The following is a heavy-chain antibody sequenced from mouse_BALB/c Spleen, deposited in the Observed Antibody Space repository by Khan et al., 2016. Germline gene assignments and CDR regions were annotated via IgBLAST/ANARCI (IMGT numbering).Heavy chain of an antibody. CDR3: TRVTGVINY. CDR2: IYPGDGDT. V-gene: IGHV1-80*01. D-gene: IGHD1-2*01. Sequence: QVRLQQSGAELVRPGSSVKISCKASGYAFSSFWMNWVKQRPGQGLEWIGQIYPGDGDTNYNGKFKGKATVTADTSSSTAYMQLSSLTSEGSGVYFCTRVTGVINYWGQGTTLTVSS. CDR1: GYAFSSFW. J-gene: IGHJ2*01.